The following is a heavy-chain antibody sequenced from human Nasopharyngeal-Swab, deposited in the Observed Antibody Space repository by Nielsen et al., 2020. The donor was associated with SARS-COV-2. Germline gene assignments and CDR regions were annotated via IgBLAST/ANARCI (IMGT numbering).Heavy chain of an antibody. Sequence: GGSLRRYCAASGFTFSSYSMNWVRQAQGKGLEWVSYISSSSSTIYYADSVKGRFTISRDNAKNSLYLQMNSLRDEDTAVYYCAREPAARPPAPDYYYYYGLDVWGQGTTATVSS. V-gene: IGHV3-48*02. CDR1: GFTFSSYS. D-gene: IGHD6-6*01. CDR3: AREPAARPPAPDYYYYYGLDV. J-gene: IGHJ6*02. CDR2: ISSSSSTI.